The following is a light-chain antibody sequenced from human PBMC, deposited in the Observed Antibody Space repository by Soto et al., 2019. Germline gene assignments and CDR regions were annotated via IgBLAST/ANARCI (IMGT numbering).Light chain of an antibody. CDR2: DNN. Sequence: QSVLTQPPSVSAAPGQKVTISCSGSSSNIGNNYVSWYQQLPGTAPKLLIYDNNKRPSGIPDRFSGSKSGTSATLGITGLQTGDEADYYCGTWDSSLSAFVFGPRTKVTV. J-gene: IGLJ1*01. CDR3: GTWDSSLSAFV. V-gene: IGLV1-51*01. CDR1: SSNIGNNY.